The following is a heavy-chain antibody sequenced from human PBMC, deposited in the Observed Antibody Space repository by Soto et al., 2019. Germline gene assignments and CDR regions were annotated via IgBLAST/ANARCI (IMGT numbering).Heavy chain of an antibody. CDR1: GGSISSNIYY. CDR3: AKTITTVFYAMDA. Sequence: AETLSLTCAVSGGSISSNIYYWGWILHPPGKGLEWIGSIYYSGSTNYSTSLKSRVIIFLDTSKNQFSLKLSSVTAADTAVYYCAKTITTVFYAMDAWGHGTPVTVSS. CDR2: IYYSGST. J-gene: IGHJ6*02. D-gene: IGHD1-1*01. V-gene: IGHV4-39*01.